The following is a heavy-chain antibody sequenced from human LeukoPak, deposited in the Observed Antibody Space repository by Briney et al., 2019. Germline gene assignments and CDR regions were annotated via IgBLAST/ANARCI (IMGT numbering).Heavy chain of an antibody. J-gene: IGHJ4*02. Sequence: GRSLRPSCAASGFTFSSYAMHWVRQAPGKGLEWVAVISYDGSNKYYADSVKGRFTISRDNSKNTLYLQMNSLRAEDTAVYYCARERDYDILTGLDYWGQGTLVTVSS. CDR2: ISYDGSNK. D-gene: IGHD3-9*01. CDR3: ARERDYDILTGLDY. CDR1: GFTFSSYA. V-gene: IGHV3-30*04.